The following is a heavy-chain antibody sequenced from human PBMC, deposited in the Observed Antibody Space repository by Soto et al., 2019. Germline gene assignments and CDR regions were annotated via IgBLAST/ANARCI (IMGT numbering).Heavy chain of an antibody. Sequence: ASVKVSCKASGYTFTHYHVYWVRQAPGRGLEWLGMINPSGGSTTYAQNLQGRVTMTRDTSTNTVYMELSSLRSEDTAVYYCAREAINTSGYSRYFQHWGQGTLVTVSS. V-gene: IGHV1-46*01. CDR2: INPSGGST. D-gene: IGHD3-22*01. CDR1: GYTFTHYH. CDR3: AREAINTSGYSRYFQH. J-gene: IGHJ1*01.